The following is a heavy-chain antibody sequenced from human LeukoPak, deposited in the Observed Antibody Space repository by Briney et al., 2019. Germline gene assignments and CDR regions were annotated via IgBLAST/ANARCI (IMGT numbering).Heavy chain of an antibody. CDR3: AKDLDYGSGSPPI. J-gene: IGHJ3*02. CDR2: ISYDGSNK. V-gene: IGHV3-30*18. Sequence: GRSLRLSCAASGFTFSSYGMHWVRQAPGKGLEWVALISYDGSNKYYADSVKDRFTISRDNSKNTLYLQMNSLRAEDTAVYYCAKDLDYGSGSPPIWGQGTMVTVSS. CDR1: GFTFSSYG. D-gene: IGHD3-10*01.